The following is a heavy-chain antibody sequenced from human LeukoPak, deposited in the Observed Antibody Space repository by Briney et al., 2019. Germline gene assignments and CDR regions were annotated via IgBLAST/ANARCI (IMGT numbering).Heavy chain of an antibody. CDR1: GFTFSSYG. Sequence: GRSLRLSCAASGFTFSSYGMHWVRQAPGKGLEWVAVIWYDGSNKYYADSVKGRFTISRDNSKNTLFLQMNSLRAEDTAVYYCAKDKAGEDTSVSYYYYGMDVWGQGTAVTVSS. J-gene: IGHJ6*02. D-gene: IGHD4-17*01. V-gene: IGHV3-33*06. CDR3: AKDKAGEDTSVSYYYYGMDV. CDR2: IWYDGSNK.